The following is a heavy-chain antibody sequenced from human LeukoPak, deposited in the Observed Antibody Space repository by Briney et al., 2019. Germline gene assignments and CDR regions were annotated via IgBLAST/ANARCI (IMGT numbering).Heavy chain of an antibody. CDR2: IYHTGDT. J-gene: IGHJ5*02. D-gene: IGHD4-23*01. CDR1: GTSVSNYIFY. CDR3: GKVGGNSNS. V-gene: IGHV4-31*03. Sequence: SETLSLTCSVSGTSVSNYIFYWNWIRQQPGKGLEWIGYIYHTGDTFYNPSLKSRVTISLDTSQNQFSLKMTSVTGADTAMYYRGKVGGNSNSWGQGTLVTVSS.